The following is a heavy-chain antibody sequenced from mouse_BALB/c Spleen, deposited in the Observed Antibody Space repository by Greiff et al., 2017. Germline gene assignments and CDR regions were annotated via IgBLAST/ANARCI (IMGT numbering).Heavy chain of an antibody. D-gene: IGHD4-1*01. CDR2: ISSGSSTI. V-gene: IGHV5-17*02. CDR1: GFTFSSFG. Sequence: EVQVVESGGGLVQPGGSRKLSCAASGFTFSSFGMHWVRQAPEKGLEWVAYISSGSSTIYYADTVKGRFTISRDNPKNTLFLQMTSLRSEDTAMYYCASLTGSGAWFAYWGQGTLVTVSA. J-gene: IGHJ3*01. CDR3: ASLTGSGAWFAY.